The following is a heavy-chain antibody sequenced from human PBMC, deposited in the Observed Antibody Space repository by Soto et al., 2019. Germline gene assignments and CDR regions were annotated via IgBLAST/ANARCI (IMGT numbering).Heavy chain of an antibody. CDR2: ISYDGSNK. J-gene: IGHJ4*02. Sequence: PGWSLRLSCAASGFTFSSYGMHWVRQAPGKGLEWVAVISYDGSNKYYADSVKGRFTISRENSKNTLYLQMNSLRAEDTAGYYCARASGESYPGSRVFDSWGERPRVAVSS. D-gene: IGHD3-10*01. V-gene: IGHV3-30*03. CDR3: ARASGESYPGSRVFDS. CDR1: GFTFSSYG.